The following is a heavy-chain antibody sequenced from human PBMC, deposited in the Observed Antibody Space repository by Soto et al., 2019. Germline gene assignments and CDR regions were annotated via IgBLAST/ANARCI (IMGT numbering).Heavy chain of an antibody. V-gene: IGHV4-30-4*01. Sequence: PSETLSLTCTVSGGSISSGDYYWSWIRQPPGKGLEWIGYIYYSGSTYYDPSLKSRVTISVDTSKNQFSLKLSSVTAADTAVYYCARDGFTAMAEHYFDYWGQGTLVTVSS. CDR3: ARDGFTAMAEHYFDY. CDR1: GGSISSGDYY. CDR2: IYYSGST. J-gene: IGHJ4*02. D-gene: IGHD5-18*01.